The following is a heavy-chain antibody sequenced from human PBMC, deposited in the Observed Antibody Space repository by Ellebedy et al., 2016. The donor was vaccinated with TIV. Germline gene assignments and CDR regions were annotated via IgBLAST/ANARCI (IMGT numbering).Heavy chain of an antibody. CDR2: IKADGSDE. CDR1: GFTFSSYW. V-gene: IGHV3-7*01. J-gene: IGHJ3*02. CDR3: ARWAFDI. Sequence: GESLKISCAASGFTFSSYWMSWVRQAPGKGLEWVAKIKADGSDENYVDSVKGRFTISRDNAKNSLYLQMNSLRAEDTAVYYCARWAFDIWGQGTMVTVSS.